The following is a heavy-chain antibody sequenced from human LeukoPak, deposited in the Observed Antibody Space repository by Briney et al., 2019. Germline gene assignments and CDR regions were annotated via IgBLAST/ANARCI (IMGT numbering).Heavy chain of an antibody. CDR2: ISYDGSNK. V-gene: IGHV3-30-3*01. Sequence: GGSLRLSCAASGFTFSSYAMHWVRQAPGKGLEWVAVISYDGSNKYYADSVKGRFTISRDNSKNTLYLQMNSLRAEDTAVYYCASPSYSGYDYPWGQGTLVTVSS. D-gene: IGHD5-12*01. J-gene: IGHJ5*02. CDR3: ASPSYSGYDYP. CDR1: GFTFSSYA.